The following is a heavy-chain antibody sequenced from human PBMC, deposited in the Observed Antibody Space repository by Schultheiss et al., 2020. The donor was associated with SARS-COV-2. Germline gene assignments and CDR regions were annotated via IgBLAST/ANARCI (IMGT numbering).Heavy chain of an antibody. CDR3: ARRGKGDGYSYGKGGDYYYYMDV. V-gene: IGHV4-61*05. J-gene: IGHJ6*03. D-gene: IGHD5-18*01. CDR1: GGSISSSSYY. CDR2: IYYSGST. Sequence: SETLSLTCTVSGGSISSSSYYWSWIRQPPGKGLEWIGYIYYSGSTNYNPSLKSRVTISVDTSKNQFSLKLSSVTAADTAVYYCARRGKGDGYSYGKGGDYYYYMDVWGKGTTVTVSS.